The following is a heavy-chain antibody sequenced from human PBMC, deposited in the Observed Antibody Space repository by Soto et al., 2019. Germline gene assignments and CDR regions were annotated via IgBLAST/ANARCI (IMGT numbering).Heavy chain of an antibody. CDR1: GFTFDDYA. D-gene: IGHD1-26*01. V-gene: IGHV3-23*04. CDR3: AKEAALGATQAIFDY. J-gene: IGHJ4*02. CDR2: ISGSGGST. Sequence: EVQLVESGGGLVQPGRSLRLSCAASGFTFDDYAMHWVRQAPGKGLEWVSGISGSGGSTYYADSVKGRFTISRDNSKNTLYLQMNSLRAEDTAVYYCAKEAALGATQAIFDYWGQGTLVTVSS.